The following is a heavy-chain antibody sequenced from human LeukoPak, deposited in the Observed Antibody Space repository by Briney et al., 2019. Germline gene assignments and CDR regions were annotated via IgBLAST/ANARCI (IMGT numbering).Heavy chain of an antibody. CDR3: ARGGTTERTSSRWYIDY. CDR1: GGSFSGYY. Sequence: SETLSLTCAVYGGSFSGYYWSWIRQPPGKGLEWIGEINHSGSTNYNPSLKSRVTISVDTSKNQFSLKLSSVTAADTAVYYCARGGTTERTSSRWYIDYWGQGTLVTVSS. D-gene: IGHD6-13*01. V-gene: IGHV4-34*01. CDR2: INHSGST. J-gene: IGHJ4*02.